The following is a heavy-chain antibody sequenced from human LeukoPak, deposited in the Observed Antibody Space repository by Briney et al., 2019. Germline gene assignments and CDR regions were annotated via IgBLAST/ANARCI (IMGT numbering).Heavy chain of an antibody. Sequence: SETLSLTCTVSGGSISGYYWNWIRQPAGKGLEWIGRIYATGATDYNPSLMSRVTMSVDTSKNQFSLKLFSVTAADTAVYYCARDLGGYNYGYSFDYWGQGTLVTVPS. CDR3: ARDLGGYNYGYSFDY. J-gene: IGHJ4*02. V-gene: IGHV4-4*07. D-gene: IGHD5-18*01. CDR2: IYATGAT. CDR1: GGSISGYY.